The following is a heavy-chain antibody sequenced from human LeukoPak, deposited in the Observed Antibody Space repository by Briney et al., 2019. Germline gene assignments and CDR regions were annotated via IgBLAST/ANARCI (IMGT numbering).Heavy chain of an antibody. J-gene: IGHJ4*02. Sequence: SETLSLTCAVSGGSLNDYHWSWIRQPPGKGLEWIGYIYHSGSTNYNPSLNSRVTMSVDTSKNQFSLRLSYVTAADTAVYYCASYYGSGTYSGYVDYWGQGTLVTV. CDR3: ASYYGSGTYSGYVDY. CDR2: IYHSGST. CDR1: GGSLNDYH. V-gene: IGHV4-59*01. D-gene: IGHD3-10*01.